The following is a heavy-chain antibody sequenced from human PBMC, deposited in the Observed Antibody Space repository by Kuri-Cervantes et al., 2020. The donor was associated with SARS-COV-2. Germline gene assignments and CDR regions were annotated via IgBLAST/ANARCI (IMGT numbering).Heavy chain of an antibody. CDR2: IIPIFGTA. D-gene: IGHD6-13*01. V-gene: IGHV1-69*05. CDR1: GGTFSSYA. CDR3: AREADMAAAGYRYFDY. J-gene: IGHJ4*02. Sequence: SVKVSCKASGGTFSSYAISWVRQAPGQGLEWMGGIIPIFGTANYAQKFQGRVTITRDTSASTAYMELSSLRSEDTAVYYCAREADMAAAGYRYFDYWGQGTLVTVSS.